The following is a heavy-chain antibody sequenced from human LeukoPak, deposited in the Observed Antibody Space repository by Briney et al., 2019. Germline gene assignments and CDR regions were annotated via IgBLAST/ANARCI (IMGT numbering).Heavy chain of an antibody. CDR2: IRYDGSNK. D-gene: IGHD1-26*01. CDR1: GFTFSSYG. CDR3: ASTRVYSGSYTY. V-gene: IGHV3-30*02. J-gene: IGHJ4*02. Sequence: PGGSLRLSCAASGFTFSSYGMHWVRQAPGKGLEWVAFIRYDGSNKYYADSVKGRFTISRDNSKNTLYLQMNSLRAEDTAVYYCASTRVYSGSYTYWGQGTLVTVSS.